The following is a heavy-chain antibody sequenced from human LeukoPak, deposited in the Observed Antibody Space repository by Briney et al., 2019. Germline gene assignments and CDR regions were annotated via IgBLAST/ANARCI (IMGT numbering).Heavy chain of an antibody. D-gene: IGHD3-10*01. J-gene: IGHJ4*02. Sequence: GESLKISCYGSGNTFTSSWIGWVRQPPAKGLECMGIIYPVDSDATYSPSFQGQVTMSVDKSNSTAYLQWSSLKASDTAIYYCARHVDITMVRGVFRAFDYWGQGTLVTVSS. CDR2: IYPVDSDA. CDR3: ARHVDITMVRGVFRAFDY. V-gene: IGHV5-51*01. CDR1: GNTFTSSW.